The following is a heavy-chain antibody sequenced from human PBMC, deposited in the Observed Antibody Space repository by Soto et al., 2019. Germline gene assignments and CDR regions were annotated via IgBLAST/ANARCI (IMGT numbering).Heavy chain of an antibody. CDR2: ISSSSGSI. Sequence: GGSLRLSCAAAGFTVDSYSINWVRQAPGKGLEWVSYISSSSGSIFYADSVRGRFTISRDNARNSVFLHLNSLRAEDTAVYYCARGPVTFGGVIVSWGQGTLVTVS. J-gene: IGHJ4*02. CDR1: GFTVDSYS. V-gene: IGHV3-48*01. CDR3: ARGPVTFGGVIVS. D-gene: IGHD3-16*02.